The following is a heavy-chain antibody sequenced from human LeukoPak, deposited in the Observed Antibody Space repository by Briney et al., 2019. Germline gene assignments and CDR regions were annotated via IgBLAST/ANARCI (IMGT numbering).Heavy chain of an antibody. Sequence: PGGSLRLSCAASGFTFSSYAMPWVRQAPGKGLEWVAVISYDGSNKYYADSVKGRFTISRDNSKNTLYLQMNSLRAEDTAVYYCARYETTFIVVVTAALDYWGQGTLVTVSS. D-gene: IGHD2-21*02. CDR3: ARYETTFIVVVTAALDY. V-gene: IGHV3-30-3*01. J-gene: IGHJ4*02. CDR1: GFTFSSYA. CDR2: ISYDGSNK.